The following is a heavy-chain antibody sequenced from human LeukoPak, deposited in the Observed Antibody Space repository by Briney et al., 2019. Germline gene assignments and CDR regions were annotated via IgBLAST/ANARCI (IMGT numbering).Heavy chain of an antibody. Sequence: SETLSLTCTASGGSISSYYWSWIRQPPGKGLEWIGYIYYSGSTNYNPSLKSRVTISVDTSKNQFSLKLSSVTAADTAVYYCAMRIAAAGTDDFDYWGQGTLVTVSS. J-gene: IGHJ4*02. CDR1: GGSISSYY. CDR2: IYYSGST. CDR3: AMRIAAAGTDDFDY. V-gene: IGHV4-59*01. D-gene: IGHD6-13*01.